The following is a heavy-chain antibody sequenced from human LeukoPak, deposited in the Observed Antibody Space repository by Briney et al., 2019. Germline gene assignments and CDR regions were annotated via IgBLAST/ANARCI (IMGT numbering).Heavy chain of an antibody. CDR1: GYTFTGYY. CDR3: ARVRITIFGVVRNWFDP. D-gene: IGHD3-3*01. J-gene: IGHJ5*02. Sequence: ASVKVSCKASGYTFTGYYMHWVRQAPGQGLEWMGWISAYNGNTNYAQKLQGRVTMTTDTSTSTAYMELRSLRSDDTAVYYCARVRITIFGVVRNWFDPWGQGTLVTVSS. CDR2: ISAYNGNT. V-gene: IGHV1-18*04.